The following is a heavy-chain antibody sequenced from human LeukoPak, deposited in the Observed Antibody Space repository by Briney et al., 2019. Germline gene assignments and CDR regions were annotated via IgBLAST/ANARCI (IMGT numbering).Heavy chain of an antibody. J-gene: IGHJ4*02. Sequence: SETLSLTCAVYGGSFSGYYWSWIRQPPGEGLEWIGEINHSGSTNYNPSLKSRVTISVDTSKNQFSLKLSSVTAADTAVYYCARRKSYCSGGSCYFDYWGQGTLVTVSS. D-gene: IGHD2-15*01. CDR3: ARRKSYCSGGSCYFDY. CDR1: GGSFSGYY. V-gene: IGHV4-34*01. CDR2: INHSGST.